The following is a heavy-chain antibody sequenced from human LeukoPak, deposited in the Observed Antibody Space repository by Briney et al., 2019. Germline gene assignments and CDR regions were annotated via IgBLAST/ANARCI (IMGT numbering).Heavy chain of an antibody. D-gene: IGHD3-22*01. CDR2: ISDNGLDT. J-gene: IGHJ3*02. CDR1: GFTFSSYW. Sequence: GGSLRLSCAASGFTFSSYWMSWVRQAPGKGLEYVSGISDNGLDTHYGNSVEGRFTISRDNSKNSLYLQMDSLRDEDMAVYYCAREGHSSGHCGALDIWGQGTMATVSS. CDR3: AREGHSSGHCGALDI. V-gene: IGHV3-64*01.